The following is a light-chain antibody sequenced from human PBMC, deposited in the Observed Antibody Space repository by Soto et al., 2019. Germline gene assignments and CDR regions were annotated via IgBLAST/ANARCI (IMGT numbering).Light chain of an antibody. CDR1: SSDGGGSKF. J-gene: IGLJ3*02. V-gene: IGLV2-14*01. CDR2: SVS. Sequence: QSALTQPASVSGSPGQSITISCTGTSSDGGGSKFVSWYQQHPGKAPKLMIYSVSNRPSGVSDRFSASKSGNTASLTISALQAEDEADYYCSSYTGSSAVVFGGGTKLTVL. CDR3: SSYTGSSAVV.